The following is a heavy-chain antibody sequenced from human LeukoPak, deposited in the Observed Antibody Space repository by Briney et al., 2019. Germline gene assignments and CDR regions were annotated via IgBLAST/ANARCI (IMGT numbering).Heavy chain of an antibody. Sequence: GGSLRLSRAASGFTFSGSAMHWVRQASGKGLEWVGRIRSKANSYATAYAASVKGRFTISRDDSKNTAYLQMNSLKTEDTAVYYCTRRQDIVVVPAAMGYYYYYYMDVWGKGTTVTVSS. V-gene: IGHV3-73*01. D-gene: IGHD2-2*01. CDR3: TRRQDIVVVPAAMGYYYYYYMDV. CDR2: IRSKANSYAT. CDR1: GFTFSGSA. J-gene: IGHJ6*03.